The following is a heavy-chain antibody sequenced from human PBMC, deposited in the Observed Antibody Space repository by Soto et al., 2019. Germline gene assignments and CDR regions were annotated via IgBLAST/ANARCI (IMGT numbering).Heavy chain of an antibody. CDR1: GFTFSSYG. Sequence: HPGGSLRLSCAASGFTFSSYGMHWVRQAPGKGLEWVAVISYDGSNKYYADSVKVRFTISRDNSKNTLYLQMNSLRAEDTAVYYCAKGRRRIQLWTYYYGMDVWGQGTTVTVSS. CDR3: AKGRRRIQLWTYYYGMDV. J-gene: IGHJ6*02. V-gene: IGHV3-30*18. CDR2: ISYDGSNK. D-gene: IGHD5-18*01.